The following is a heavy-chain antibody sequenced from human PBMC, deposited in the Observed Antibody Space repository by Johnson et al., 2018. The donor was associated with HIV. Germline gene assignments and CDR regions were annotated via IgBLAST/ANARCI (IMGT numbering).Heavy chain of an antibody. V-gene: IGHV3-30*04. Sequence: QVQLVESGGGVVQPGGSLRVSCAVSGLTLTTIIVHWARQAPGKGLEWVSLISHDGTTTAYADSVKGRYTISRDNSKNTLYLQMNSLRAEDTAIYYCAKDLFLEDKFWSGYSFSAFDIWGQGTMVTVSS. CDR2: ISHDGTTT. D-gene: IGHD3-3*01. CDR3: AKDLFLEDKFWSGYSFSAFDI. CDR1: GLTLTTII. J-gene: IGHJ3*02.